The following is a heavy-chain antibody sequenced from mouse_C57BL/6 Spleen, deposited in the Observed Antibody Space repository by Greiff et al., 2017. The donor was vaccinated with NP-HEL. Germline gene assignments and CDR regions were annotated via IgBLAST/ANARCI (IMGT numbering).Heavy chain of an antibody. V-gene: IGHV1-15*01. J-gene: IGHJ2*01. CDR3: TRFYYGNYGY. D-gene: IGHD2-1*01. Sequence: SGAELVRPGASVTLSCKASGYTFTDYEMHWVKQTPVHGLEWIGAIDPETGGTAYNQKFKGKAILTADKSSSTAYMELRSLTSEDSAVYYCTRFYYGNYGYWGQGTTLTVSS. CDR1: GYTFTDYE. CDR2: IDPETGGT.